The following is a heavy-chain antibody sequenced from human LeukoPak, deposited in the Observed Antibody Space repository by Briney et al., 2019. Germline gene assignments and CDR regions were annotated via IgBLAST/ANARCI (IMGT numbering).Heavy chain of an antibody. D-gene: IGHD2-15*01. CDR3: GRWVVAVGIDY. CDR2: ISYDGSNK. CDR1: GFTVSSYG. Sequence: GGSLRLSCAASGFTVSSYGMHWVRQAPGKGLEWVAVISYDGSNKYYADSVKGRFTISRDNSKNTLYLQMNSLRAEDTAVYYCGRWVVAVGIDYWGQGTLVTVSS. V-gene: IGHV3-30*03. J-gene: IGHJ4*02.